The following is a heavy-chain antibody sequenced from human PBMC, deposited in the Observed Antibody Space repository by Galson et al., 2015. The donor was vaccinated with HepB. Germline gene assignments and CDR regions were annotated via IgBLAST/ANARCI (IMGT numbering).Heavy chain of an antibody. D-gene: IGHD6-13*01. Sequence: SLRLSCAASGFTFSNAWMSWLRQAPGKGLEWVSYISSSSSYTNYADSVKGRFTISRDNSKNTLYLQMNSLRAEDTAVYYCAKAWEAGYSSSWYPGYWGQGTLVTVSS. J-gene: IGHJ4*02. CDR1: GFTFSNAW. CDR2: ISSSSSYT. V-gene: IGHV3-11*05. CDR3: AKAWEAGYSSSWYPGY.